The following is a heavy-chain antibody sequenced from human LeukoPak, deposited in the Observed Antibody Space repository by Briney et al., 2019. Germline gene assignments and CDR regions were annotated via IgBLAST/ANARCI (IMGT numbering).Heavy chain of an antibody. CDR2: IYTSGST. Sequence: SETLSLACTVSGGSISSYYWSWIRQPAGKGLEWVGRIYTSGSTNYNPSLKSRVTMSVDTSKNQFSLKLSSVTAADTAVYYCARDSSSWYEGYYYYYMDVWGKGTTVTISS. CDR3: ARDSSSWYEGYYYYYMDV. J-gene: IGHJ6*03. V-gene: IGHV4-4*07. CDR1: GGSISSYY. D-gene: IGHD6-13*01.